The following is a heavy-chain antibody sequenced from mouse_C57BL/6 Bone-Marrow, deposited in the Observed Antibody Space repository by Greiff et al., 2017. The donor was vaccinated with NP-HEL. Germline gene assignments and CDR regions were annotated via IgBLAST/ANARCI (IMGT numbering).Heavy chain of an antibody. J-gene: IGHJ3*01. CDR1: GFTFSSYA. Sequence: EVMLVESGGGLVKPGGSLKLSCAASGFTFSSYAMSWVRQTPEKRLEWVATISDGGSYTYYPDNVKGRFTISRDNAKNNLYLQMSHLKSEDTAMYYCARDLAWFAYWGQGTLVTVSA. CDR2: ISDGGSYT. CDR3: ARDLAWFAY. V-gene: IGHV5-4*01.